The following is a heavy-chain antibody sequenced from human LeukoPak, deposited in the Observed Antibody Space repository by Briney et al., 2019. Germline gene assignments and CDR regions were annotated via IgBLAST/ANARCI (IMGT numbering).Heavy chain of an antibody. CDR1: GYTFTSYA. CDR2: INPSGGST. J-gene: IGHJ4*02. Sequence: ASVKVSCKASGYTFTSYAMNWVRQAPGQGLEWMGIINPSGGSTSYAQKFQGRVTMTRDMSTSTVYMELSSLRSEDTAVYYCARSAAAAATGFDYWGQGTLVTVSS. V-gene: IGHV1-46*01. D-gene: IGHD6-13*01. CDR3: ARSAAAAATGFDY.